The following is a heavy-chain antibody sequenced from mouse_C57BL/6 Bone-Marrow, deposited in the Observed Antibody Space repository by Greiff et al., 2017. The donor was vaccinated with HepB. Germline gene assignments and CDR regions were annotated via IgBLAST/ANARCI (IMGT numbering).Heavy chain of an antibody. J-gene: IGHJ2*01. V-gene: IGHV14-4*01. CDR2: IDPENGDT. Sequence: EVKLMESGAELVRPGASVKLSCTASGFNIKDDYMHWVKQRPEQGLEWIGWIDPENGDTEYASKFQGKATITADTSSNTAYLQLSSLTSEDTAVYYCTTNWEGGYWGQGTTLTVSS. D-gene: IGHD4-1*01. CDR1: GFNIKDDY. CDR3: TTNWEGGY.